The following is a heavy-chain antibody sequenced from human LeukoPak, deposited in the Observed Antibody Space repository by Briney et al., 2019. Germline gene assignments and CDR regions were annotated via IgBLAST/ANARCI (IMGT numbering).Heavy chain of an antibody. V-gene: IGHV1-46*01. CDR2: IDPSGGST. Sequence: ASVKVSCKASGYTFTSYYMHWVRQAPGQGLEWMGIIDPSGGSTSYAQKFQGRVTMTRDTSTSTVYMELSSLRSEDTAVYYCAREGGVAGFDYWGQGTLVTVSS. D-gene: IGHD6-19*01. CDR1: GYTFTSYY. J-gene: IGHJ4*02. CDR3: AREGGVAGFDY.